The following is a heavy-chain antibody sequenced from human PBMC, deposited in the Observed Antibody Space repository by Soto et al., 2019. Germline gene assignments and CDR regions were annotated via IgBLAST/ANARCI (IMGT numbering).Heavy chain of an antibody. CDR2: IWYDGSNK. Sequence: PGGSLRLSCAASGFTFSSYGMHWVRQAPGKGLEWVAVIWYDGSNKYYADAVKGRFTISRDNSKNTLYLQMNSLRAEDTAVYYCARNRADFWGGYYTGVLDVWGQGTTVTVSS. J-gene: IGHJ6*02. CDR1: GFTFSSYG. D-gene: IGHD3-3*01. CDR3: ARNRADFWGGYYTGVLDV. V-gene: IGHV3-33*01.